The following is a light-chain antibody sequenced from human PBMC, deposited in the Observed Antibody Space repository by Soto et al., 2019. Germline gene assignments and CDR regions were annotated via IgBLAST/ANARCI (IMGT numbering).Light chain of an antibody. CDR3: SSFTSSSTQV. J-gene: IGLJ3*02. CDR1: SSDVGGYDY. CDR2: EVN. Sequence: QSVLTQPASVSGSLGQSITISCTGASSDVGGYDYVSWYQQHPGKAPKLMIYEVNNRPSGVSNRFSGSKSANTASLTISGLQADDEADYYCSSFTSSSTQVFGGGTQLTVL. V-gene: IGLV2-14*01.